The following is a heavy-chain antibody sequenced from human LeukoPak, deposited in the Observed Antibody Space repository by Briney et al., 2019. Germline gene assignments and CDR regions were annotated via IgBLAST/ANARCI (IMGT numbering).Heavy chain of an antibody. CDR1: GFTFSSYG. V-gene: IGHV3-33*01. CDR2: IWYDGSNK. Sequence: GGSLRLSCAASGFTFSSYGMHWVRQAPGKGLEWVAVIWYDGSNKYYPDSVQGRFTISRDNSKNTLYLQVNSLRAEDTAVYYCARDRSMSGWYIDLWGRGTLVTVSP. CDR3: ARDRSMSGWYIDL. D-gene: IGHD2/OR15-2a*01. J-gene: IGHJ2*01.